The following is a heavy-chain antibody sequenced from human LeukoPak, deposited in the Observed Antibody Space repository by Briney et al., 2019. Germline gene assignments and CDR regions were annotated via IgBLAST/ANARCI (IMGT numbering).Heavy chain of an antibody. CDR3: ARALNPLTGTYYFDY. CDR2: IYHSGST. CDR1: GGSISSGGYS. D-gene: IGHD4/OR15-4a*01. V-gene: IGHV4-30-2*01. Sequence: SETLSLTCAVSGGSISSGGYSWSWIRQPPGQGLEWIGYIYHSGSTYYNPSLKSRVTMSVDTSKNQFSLNLISVTAADTAVYYCARALNPLTGTYYFDYWGQGTLVTVSS. J-gene: IGHJ4*02.